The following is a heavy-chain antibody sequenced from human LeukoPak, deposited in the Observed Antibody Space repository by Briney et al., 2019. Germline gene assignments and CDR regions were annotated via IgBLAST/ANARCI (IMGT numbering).Heavy chain of an antibody. CDR1: GFTFSSYS. V-gene: IGHV3-30*03. J-gene: IGHJ4*02. CDR3: ARDAPFHDY. D-gene: IGHD2/OR15-2a*01. CDR2: ISEDGINK. Sequence: GGSLRLSCAASGFTFSSYSMNWVRQAPGKGLEWVAVISEDGINKFYADSVKGRFTISRDNSKNTLYVQMNSLRREDSAVYYCARDAPFHDYWGQGTLVTVSS.